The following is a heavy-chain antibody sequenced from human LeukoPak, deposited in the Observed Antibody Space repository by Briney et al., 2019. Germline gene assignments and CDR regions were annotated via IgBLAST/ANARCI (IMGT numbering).Heavy chain of an antibody. V-gene: IGHV1-18*01. D-gene: IGHD5/OR15-5a*01. J-gene: IGHJ4*02. CDR3: ARAFYDFDY. Sequence: GASVKVSCKTSGYTFTTFGISWVRQAPGQALEWMGWISADTGYTNYAQKFQGRVTMTTDTSTSTAYMELRSLRSDDTALYYCARAFYDFDYWGQGTLVTVSS. CDR1: GYTFTTFG. CDR2: ISADTGYT.